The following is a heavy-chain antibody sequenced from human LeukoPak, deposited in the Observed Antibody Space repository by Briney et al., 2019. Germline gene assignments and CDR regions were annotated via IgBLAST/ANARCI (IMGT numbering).Heavy chain of an antibody. V-gene: IGHV3-23*01. D-gene: IGHD2-2*01. CDR3: AKGIAGSRSSSSPDY. Sequence: GGSLRLSCAASGFTFSSYAVSWVRQAPGKGLEWVSAISGSGGSTYYADSVKGRFTISRDNSKNTLYLQIDSLRAEDTAIYYCAKGIAGSRSSSSPDYWGQGTLVTVSS. CDR2: ISGSGGST. CDR1: GFTFSSYA. J-gene: IGHJ4*02.